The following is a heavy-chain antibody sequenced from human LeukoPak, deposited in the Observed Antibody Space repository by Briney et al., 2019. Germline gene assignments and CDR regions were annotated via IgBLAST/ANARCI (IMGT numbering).Heavy chain of an antibody. Sequence: PSETLSLTCTVSGGSISSYYWSWIRQPPGKGLEWIVYIYYTGSTNYNPSLKSRVTISLDTSKNQFSLKLSSMTAADTAVYYCARQRVNKWNNLWSFDYWGQGTLVTVSS. CDR1: GGSISSYY. J-gene: IGHJ4*02. D-gene: IGHD1/OR15-1a*01. CDR2: IYYTGST. CDR3: ARQRVNKWNNLWSFDY. V-gene: IGHV4-59*08.